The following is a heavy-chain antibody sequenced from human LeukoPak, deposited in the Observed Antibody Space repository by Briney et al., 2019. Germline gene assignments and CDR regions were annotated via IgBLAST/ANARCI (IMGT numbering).Heavy chain of an antibody. D-gene: IGHD6-19*01. V-gene: IGHV4-61*09. CDR2: FYNSGSF. CDR3: ARETSLAGFASGLGFNY. Sequence: YPSQTLSLTCTVSGGAINAGSFYWGWIRQPAGKGLEWIGYFYNSGSFDYNPSLESRVTISVDTSKNHFSLKLTSVTAADTATYYCARETSLAGFASGLGFNYWGQGILVTVSS. J-gene: IGHJ4*02. CDR1: GGAINAGSFY.